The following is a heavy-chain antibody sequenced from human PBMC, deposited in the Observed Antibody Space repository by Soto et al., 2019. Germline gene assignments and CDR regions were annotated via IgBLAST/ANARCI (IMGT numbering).Heavy chain of an antibody. CDR2: VYNDGSA. CDR1: GVSISSGNW. CDR3: ARPVYDSRLNYLYFDH. V-gene: IGHV4-4*02. J-gene: IGHJ4*02. Sequence: SETLSLTCDVSGVSISSGNWWSWVRQPPGKGLEWIAEVYNDGSANYHPSLESRATISVDRSKNQFSLRLSSVTAADTGKYYCARPVYDSRLNYLYFDHWGQGTLVTVSS. D-gene: IGHD3-22*01.